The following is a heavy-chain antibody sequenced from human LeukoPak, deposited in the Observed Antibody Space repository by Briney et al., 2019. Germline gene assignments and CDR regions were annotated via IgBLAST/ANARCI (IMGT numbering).Heavy chain of an antibody. D-gene: IGHD3-22*01. Sequence: GGSLRLSCAASGFTFSNHWMIWVRQAPGKGLEWVASIKQDGSEKQYVGSVRGRFTISRDNANNLLYLQMNSLRAEDTAVYYCARDSLNYYDSSGPGDYWGQGTLVTVSS. CDR2: IKQDGSEK. J-gene: IGHJ4*02. V-gene: IGHV3-7*01. CDR1: GFTFSNHW. CDR3: ARDSLNYYDSSGPGDY.